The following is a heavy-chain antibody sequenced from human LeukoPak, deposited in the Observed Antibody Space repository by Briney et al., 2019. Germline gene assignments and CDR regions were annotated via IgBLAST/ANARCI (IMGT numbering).Heavy chain of an antibody. Sequence: PGGSLRLSCAASGFTFSSYWMHWVRQAPGKGLVWVSRINTDGSSTSYADSVKGRFTISRDNAKNTLYLQMNSLRAEDTAVYYCASKWPQAMEVDYWGQATLVTVSP. V-gene: IGHV3-74*01. D-gene: IGHD5-18*01. J-gene: IGHJ4*02. CDR1: GFTFSSYW. CDR3: ASKWPQAMEVDY. CDR2: INTDGSST.